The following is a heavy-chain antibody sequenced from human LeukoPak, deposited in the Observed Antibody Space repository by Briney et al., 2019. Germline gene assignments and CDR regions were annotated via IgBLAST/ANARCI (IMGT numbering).Heavy chain of an antibody. V-gene: IGHV4-34*01. CDR2: INDSGSP. D-gene: IGHD2-15*01. CDR1: GVSFSGYY. CDR3: ARAVRAATNYYYGMYV. J-gene: IGHJ6*02. Sequence: PSETLSLTCAVYGVSFSGYYWGWIRHPPGKGLECIGEINDSGSPNYNPSLKSRVTISVDTSKNQFSLKLSSVTAADTAVYYCARAVRAATNYYYGMYVWGQGTAVTVSS.